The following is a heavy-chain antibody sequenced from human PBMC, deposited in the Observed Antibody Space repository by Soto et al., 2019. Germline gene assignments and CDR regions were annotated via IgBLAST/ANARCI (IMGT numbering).Heavy chain of an antibody. CDR2: ISYDGSNK. D-gene: IGHD6-19*01. CDR1: GFTFSSYA. CDR3: ARDSAGSGWMCNWFDP. Sequence: GGSLRLSCAASGFTFSSYAMHWVRQAPGKGLEWVAVISYDGSNKYYADSVKGRFTISRDNSKNTLYLQMNSLRAEDTAVYYCARDSAGSGWMCNWFDPWGQGTLVTVSS. V-gene: IGHV3-30-3*01. J-gene: IGHJ5*02.